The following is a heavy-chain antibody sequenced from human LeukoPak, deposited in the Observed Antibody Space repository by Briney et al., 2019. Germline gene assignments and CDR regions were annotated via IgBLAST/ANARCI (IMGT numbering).Heavy chain of an antibody. CDR1: GYTFTSYD. Sequence: ASVKVSCKASGYTFTSYDINWVGQATGQWLEWMGWMNPNSGNTGYAQKFQGRVTMTRNTSISTAYMELSSLRSEDTAVYYCARLADYYYGSGSYYDGGGWFDPWGQGTLVTVSS. CDR2: MNPNSGNT. CDR3: ARLADYYYGSGSYYDGGGWFDP. J-gene: IGHJ5*02. D-gene: IGHD3-10*01. V-gene: IGHV1-8*01.